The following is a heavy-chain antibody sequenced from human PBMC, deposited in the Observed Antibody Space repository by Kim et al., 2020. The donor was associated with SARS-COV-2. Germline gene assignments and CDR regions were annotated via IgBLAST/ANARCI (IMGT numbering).Heavy chain of an antibody. J-gene: IGHJ6*02. CDR1: GFTFSHYW. CDR2: INQDGGGI. D-gene: IGHD3-10*01. Sequence: GGSLRLSCAASGFTFSHYWMTWVRQAPGKGLQWVANINQDGGGINYVDSVKGRFTISRAHAKNSLYLQMNSLSAEDTAVYYCARDETSASYSVWGQGTTV. CDR3: ARDETSASYSV. V-gene: IGHV3-7*03.